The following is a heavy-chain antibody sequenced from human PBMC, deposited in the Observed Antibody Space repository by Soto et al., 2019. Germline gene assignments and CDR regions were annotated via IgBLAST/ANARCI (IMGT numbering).Heavy chain of an antibody. CDR2: IRSKAYGGTT. CDR1: GFTFGDYA. J-gene: IGHJ6*03. V-gene: IGHV3-49*03. Sequence: GGSLRLSCTASGFTFGDYAMSWFRQAPGKGLEWVGFIRSKAYGGTTEYAASVKGRFTISRDDSKSIAYLQMNSLKTEDTAVYYCTRDRLGGSGSYYPYYYYYYMDVWGKGTTVTVSS. D-gene: IGHD3-10*01. CDR3: TRDRLGGSGSYYPYYYYYYMDV.